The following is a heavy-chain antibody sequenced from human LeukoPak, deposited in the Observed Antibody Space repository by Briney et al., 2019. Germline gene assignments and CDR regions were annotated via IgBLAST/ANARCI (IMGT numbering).Heavy chain of an antibody. CDR1: GFTFSDYY. J-gene: IGHJ2*01. Sequence: SGGSLRLSCAASGFTFSDYYMSWIRQAPGKGLEWVSYISSSGSTIYYADSVKGRFTISRDNAKNSLYLQMNSLRAEDTAAYYCARTTDYWYFDLWGRGTLVTVSS. D-gene: IGHD1-1*01. CDR3: ARTTDYWYFDL. V-gene: IGHV3-11*01. CDR2: ISSSGSTI.